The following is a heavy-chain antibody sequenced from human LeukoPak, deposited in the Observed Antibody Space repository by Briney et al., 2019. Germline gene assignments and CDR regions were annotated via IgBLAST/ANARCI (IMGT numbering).Heavy chain of an antibody. V-gene: IGHV1-2*03. Sequence: LGASVKVSCKASGYTFTGYYMHWVRQAPGQGLEWMGWINPNSGGTNYAQKFQGRVTMTRDTSISTAYMELSRLRSDDTAVYYCASENAGGAVYDSSGYPSLDYWGQGTLVTVSS. D-gene: IGHD3-22*01. CDR2: INPNSGGT. CDR1: GYTFTGYY. CDR3: ASENAGGAVYDSSGYPSLDY. J-gene: IGHJ4*02.